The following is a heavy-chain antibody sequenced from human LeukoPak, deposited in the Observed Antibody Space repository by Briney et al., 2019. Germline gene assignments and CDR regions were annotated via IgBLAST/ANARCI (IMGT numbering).Heavy chain of an antibody. CDR2: IIPILGIA. D-gene: IGHD3-22*01. J-gene: IGHJ4*02. CDR1: GGTFSSYA. CDR3: ARAAIQYYYDSSGLYYFDY. Sequence: SVKVSCKASGGTFSSYAISWVRQAPGQGLEWMGRIIPILGIANYAQKFQGRVTITADKSTSTAYMELSSLRSEDTAVYYCARAAIQYYYDSSGLYYFDYWGQGTLVTVSS. V-gene: IGHV1-69*04.